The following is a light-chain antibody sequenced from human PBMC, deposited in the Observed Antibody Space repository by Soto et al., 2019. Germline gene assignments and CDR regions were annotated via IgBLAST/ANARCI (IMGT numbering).Light chain of an antibody. V-gene: IGLV2-14*01. J-gene: IGLJ3*02. CDR3: SSYTTSTTLV. Sequence: QAVVTQPASVSGSPGQSITISCTGSNSDIGRYNFISWYQQHPGKAPKLMIYEVGNRPSGVSNRFSDSKSGNTASLTISGLQSGDEAVYYCSSYTTSTTLVFGGGTKLTVL. CDR1: NSDIGRYNF. CDR2: EVG.